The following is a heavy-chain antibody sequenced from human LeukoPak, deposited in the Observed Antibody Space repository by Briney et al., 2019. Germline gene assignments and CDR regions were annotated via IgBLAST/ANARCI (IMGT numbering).Heavy chain of an antibody. V-gene: IGHV4-61*01. Sequence: SETLSLTCTVSGGSISSSSYYWGWIRQPPGKGLEWIGYIYYSGSTNYNPSLKSRVTISVDTSKNQFSLKLSSVTAADTAVYYCAREAVVVPAAHTYYYYYYMDVWGKGTTVTVSS. J-gene: IGHJ6*03. CDR1: GGSISSSSYY. D-gene: IGHD2-2*01. CDR3: AREAVVVPAAHTYYYYYYMDV. CDR2: IYYSGST.